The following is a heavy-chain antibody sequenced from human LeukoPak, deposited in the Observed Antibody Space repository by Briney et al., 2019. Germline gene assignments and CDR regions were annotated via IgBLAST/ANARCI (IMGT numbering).Heavy chain of an antibody. V-gene: IGHV1-69*13. CDR2: IIPIFGTA. Sequence: ASVKVSCKASGGTFSSYAIGWVRQAPGQGLEWMGGIIPIFGTANYAQKFQGRVTITADESTSTAYMELSSLRSEDTAVYYCARDRLGSGWPDYWGQGTLVTVSS. CDR1: GGTFSSYA. CDR3: ARDRLGSGWPDY. J-gene: IGHJ4*02. D-gene: IGHD6-19*01.